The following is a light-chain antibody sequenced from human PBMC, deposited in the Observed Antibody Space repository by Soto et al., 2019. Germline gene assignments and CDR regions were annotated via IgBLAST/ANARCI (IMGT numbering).Light chain of an antibody. J-gene: IGLJ1*01. Sequence: QSVLTQPPSVSEAPRQRVTISCSGSNSNVGNNGVNWYQQLPGKAPKLLIYYDDLLPSGVSDRFSGSKSATSASLAISGLQSEDEADYYCAAWDDSLNTYVFGTGTKVTV. CDR2: YDD. CDR3: AAWDDSLNTYV. CDR1: NSNVGNNG. V-gene: IGLV1-36*01.